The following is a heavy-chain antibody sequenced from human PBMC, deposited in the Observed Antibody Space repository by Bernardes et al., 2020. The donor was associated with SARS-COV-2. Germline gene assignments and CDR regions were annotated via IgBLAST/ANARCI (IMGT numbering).Heavy chain of an antibody. J-gene: IGHJ6*02. CDR1: GFTFSSYA. CDR2: ISGSGGST. D-gene: IGHD3-3*01. Sequence: GGSLRLSCAASGFTFSSYAMSWVHQAPGKGLEWVSAISGSGGSTYYADSVKGRFTISRDNSKNTLYLQMNSLRAEDTAVYYCAKDQRDFWSGYYILGPQEYYYYGMDVWGQGTTVTVSS. V-gene: IGHV3-23*01. CDR3: AKDQRDFWSGYYILGPQEYYYYGMDV.